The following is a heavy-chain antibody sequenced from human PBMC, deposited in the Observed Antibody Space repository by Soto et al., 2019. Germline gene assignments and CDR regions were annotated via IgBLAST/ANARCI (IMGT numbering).Heavy chain of an antibody. CDR2: LYPDKSDT. D-gene: IGHD6-13*01. CDR3: ARQGETAATLPLISFDP. J-gene: IGHJ5*02. Sequence: VQLVQSGAEVKKPGESLKISCKGSGYSFAGYWIAWVRQMPGKGLEWMGILYPDKSDTRYSRSFQGQVTMSADKSIRTAYLQGSRQKASDTAVDYCARQGETAATLPLISFDPWGQGTLVTVSS. CDR1: GYSFAGYW. V-gene: IGHV5-51*01.